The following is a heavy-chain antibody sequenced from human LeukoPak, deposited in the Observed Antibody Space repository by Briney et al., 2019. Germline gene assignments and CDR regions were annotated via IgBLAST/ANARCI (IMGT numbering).Heavy chain of an antibody. CDR2: VYYSGVT. CDR1: GGSIISHY. CDR3: ARLSLHCSGGSCYRGAFDS. D-gene: IGHD2-15*01. J-gene: IGHJ4*02. V-gene: IGHV4-59*08. Sequence: SETLSLTCTVSGGSIISHYWSWIRQPPGRGLEWIAYVYYSGVTSYNPSLKSRVAISIDTSKNQFSLNLTSVTAADTAVYYCARLSLHCSGGSCYRGAFDSWGQGTLVTVSS.